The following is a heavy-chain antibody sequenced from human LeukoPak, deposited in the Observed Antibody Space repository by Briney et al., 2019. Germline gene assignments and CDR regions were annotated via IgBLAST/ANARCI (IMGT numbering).Heavy chain of an antibody. D-gene: IGHD3-16*01. V-gene: IGHV4-34*01. J-gene: IGHJ6*03. CDR3: ARLYVYYYYMDV. CDR2: INHSGST. CDR1: GGSFSGYY. Sequence: SETLSLTCTVSGGSFSGYYWSWIRQPPGKGLEWIGEINHSGSTNYNPSLKSRVTISVDTSKNQFSLKLSSVTAADTAVYYCARLYVYYYYMDVWGKGTTVTVSS.